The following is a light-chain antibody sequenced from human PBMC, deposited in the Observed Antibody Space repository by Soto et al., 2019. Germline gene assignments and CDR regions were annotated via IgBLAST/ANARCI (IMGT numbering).Light chain of an antibody. CDR3: MQALQTPPT. V-gene: IGKV2-28*01. Sequence: EIVMTQSPLSLPVTPGEPASISCRSSQSLLYSNGYNYLVWYLQRPWQSPQLLIYLGSNRASGVTDRFSGRGSVTDFTLKISRVEAEDVGVSYCMQALQTPPTFGGGNKVEIK. CDR1: QSLLYSNGYNY. J-gene: IGKJ4*01. CDR2: LGS.